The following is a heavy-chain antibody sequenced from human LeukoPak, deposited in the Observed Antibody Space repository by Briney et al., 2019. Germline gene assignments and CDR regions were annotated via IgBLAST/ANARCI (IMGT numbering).Heavy chain of an antibody. CDR2: IKQDGSEK. D-gene: IGHD6-13*01. J-gene: IGHJ4*02. CDR1: GFTFSSYW. CDR3: ARRSASLRSSFNYFDY. Sequence: SGGSLRLSCAASGFTFSSYWMSWVRQAPGKGLEWVANIKQDGSEKYYVDSVKGRFTISRDNAKNSLYLQMNSLRAEDTAVYYCARRSASLRSSFNYFDYWGQGTLVTVSS. V-gene: IGHV3-7*01.